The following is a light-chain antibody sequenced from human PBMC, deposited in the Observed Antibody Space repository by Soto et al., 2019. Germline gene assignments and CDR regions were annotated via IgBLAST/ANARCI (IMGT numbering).Light chain of an antibody. CDR2: SSQ. J-gene: IGLJ2*01. CDR3: ASWDDSLNGPV. Sequence: QSVLTQPRSASGTPGRRLTISCSGSISNIAINSISWYQKVPGTAPKLLIHSSQQRPSGAPDRFSGAKSGSSASLAISELQSEDEGDYYCASWDDSLNGPVFGGGTQLTVL. V-gene: IGLV1-44*01. CDR1: ISNIAINS.